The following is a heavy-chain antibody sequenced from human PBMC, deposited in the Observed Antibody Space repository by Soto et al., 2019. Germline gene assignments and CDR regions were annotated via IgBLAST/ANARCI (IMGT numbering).Heavy chain of an antibody. CDR1: GASVRIDIYD. D-gene: IGHD2-8*01. CDR2: RHHTGTT. Sequence: SETLSLTCTVSGASVRIDIYDWSWIRHPPGRGLESIGNRHHTGTTSYNPSLRSRVTIFVDTSNNQFSLRLSSVSAADTAVYYFERHSLRGCTVVSDYFDSWGQGTLVTVSS. V-gene: IGHV4-39*01. J-gene: IGHJ4*02. CDR3: ERHSLRGCTVVSDYFDS.